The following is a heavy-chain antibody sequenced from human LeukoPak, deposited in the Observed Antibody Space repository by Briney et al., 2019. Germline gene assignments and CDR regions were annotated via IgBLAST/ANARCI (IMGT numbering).Heavy chain of an antibody. Sequence: ASVKVSCKASGYTFTSYAMNWVRQAPGQGLEWMGWINTNTGNPTYAQGFTGRFVFSLDTSVSTAYLQMNSLRAEDTAVYYCAKDRWVGGYCSGGSCYDFDYWGQGTLVTVSS. CDR3: AKDRWVGGYCSGGSCYDFDY. D-gene: IGHD2-15*01. CDR2: INTNTGNP. V-gene: IGHV7-4-1*02. J-gene: IGHJ4*02. CDR1: GYTFTSYA.